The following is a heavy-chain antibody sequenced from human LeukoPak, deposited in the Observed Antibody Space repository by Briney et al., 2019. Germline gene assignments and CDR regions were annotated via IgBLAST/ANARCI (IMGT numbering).Heavy chain of an antibody. J-gene: IGHJ6*03. CDR2: TNPNSGGT. CDR3: AREVTYYYYMDV. Sequence: ASVKVSCKASGYTFTGYYMHWVRQAPGQGLEWMGWTNPNSGGTNYAQKFQGRVTMTRDTSISTAYMELSRLRSDDTAVYYCAREVTYYYYMDVWGKGTTVTVSS. D-gene: IGHD5-18*01. V-gene: IGHV1-2*02. CDR1: GYTFTGYY.